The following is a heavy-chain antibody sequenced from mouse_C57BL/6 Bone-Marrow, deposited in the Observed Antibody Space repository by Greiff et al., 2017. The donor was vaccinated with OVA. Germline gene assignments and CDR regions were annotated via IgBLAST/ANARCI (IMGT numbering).Heavy chain of an antibody. V-gene: IGHV1-5*01. CDR3: TTGHYGWYFDV. Sequence: EVKLQESGTVLARPGASVKMSCKTSGYTFTSYWMHWVKQRPGQGLEWIGAIYPGNSDTSYNQKFKGKAKLTAVTSASTAYMELSSLTNEVSAVDYWTTGHYGWYFDVWGTGTTVTVSS. D-gene: IGHD1-2*01. J-gene: IGHJ1*03. CDR2: IYPGNSDT. CDR1: GYTFTSYW.